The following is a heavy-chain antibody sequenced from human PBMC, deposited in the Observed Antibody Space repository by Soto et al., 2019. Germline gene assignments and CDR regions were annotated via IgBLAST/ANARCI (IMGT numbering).Heavy chain of an antibody. CDR1: GGSISSVNW. J-gene: IGHJ4*02. V-gene: IGHV4-4*02. Sequence: SETLSLTCAVSGGSISSVNWWSCVRQPPGKGLEWIGEISQSGRTNYNPSLQSRVTISVDKPKNQISLMLNSVTAADTAVYYCVNDYSGWLSGWGQGTPVTVSS. D-gene: IGHD5-12*01. CDR3: VNDYSGWLSG. CDR2: ISQSGRT.